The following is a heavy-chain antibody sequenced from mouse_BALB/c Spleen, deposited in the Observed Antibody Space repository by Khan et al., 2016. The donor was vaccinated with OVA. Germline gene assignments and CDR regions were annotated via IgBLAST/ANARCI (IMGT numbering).Heavy chain of an antibody. CDR2: TNPTNGRT. CDR1: GYTFTSYW. V-gene: IGHV1S81*02. D-gene: IGHD1-1*01. Sequence: VQLQQSGAELVKAGASVKMSCKASGYTFTSYWMHWVKQRLGQGLEWFAETNPTNGRTYYNEKFKSKATMTVDKSSSTAYMLHSGPTFEDSVVYYCARIKKIVATYFDYWGQGTTLTVSS. CDR3: ARIKKIVATYFDY. J-gene: IGHJ2*01.